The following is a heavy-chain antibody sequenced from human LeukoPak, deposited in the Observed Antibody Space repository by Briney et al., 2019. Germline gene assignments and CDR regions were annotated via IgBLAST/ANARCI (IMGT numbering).Heavy chain of an antibody. J-gene: IGHJ4*02. CDR2: ISGSGGST. CDR1: GFTFSSYA. V-gene: IGHV3-23*01. Sequence: PGGSLRLSCAASGFTFSSYAMSWARQAPGKGLEWVSAISGSGGSTYYADSVKGRFTISRDNSKNTLYLQMSSLRAEDTAVYYCARAPEGVADYWGQGTLVTVSS. D-gene: IGHD2-15*01. CDR3: ARAPEGVADY.